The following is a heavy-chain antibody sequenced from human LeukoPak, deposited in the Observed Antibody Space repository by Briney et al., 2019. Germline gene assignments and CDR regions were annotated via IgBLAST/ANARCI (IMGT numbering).Heavy chain of an antibody. D-gene: IGHD3-10*01. J-gene: IGHJ6*03. CDR1: GFPFSSHE. V-gene: IGHV3-48*03. CDR2: ISSSGSTI. Sequence: GGSLSLSCAASGFPFSSHEMNWARQPPGKGLEWVSYISSSGSTIYYADSVKGRSTISRDNAKNSLYLQMNSLRAEDTAVYYCARDSFPGFGELLNYYYYYYMDVWGKGTTVTISS. CDR3: ARDSFPGFGELLNYYYYYYMDV.